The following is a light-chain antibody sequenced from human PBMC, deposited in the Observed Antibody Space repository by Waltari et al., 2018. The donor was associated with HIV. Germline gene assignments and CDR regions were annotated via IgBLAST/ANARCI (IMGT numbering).Light chain of an antibody. Sequence: QSVLTQPPSASGTPGQRVTISCSGSSANIGNTVYWYQQLPGTAPKVLIYRDNQRPAGVPDRFSGSRSGTSASLDVSGLRSEDEATYFCAGWEDILSGWVFGGGTKLTVL. CDR1: SANIGNT. J-gene: IGLJ3*02. CDR3: AGWEDILSGWV. V-gene: IGLV1-47*01. CDR2: RDN.